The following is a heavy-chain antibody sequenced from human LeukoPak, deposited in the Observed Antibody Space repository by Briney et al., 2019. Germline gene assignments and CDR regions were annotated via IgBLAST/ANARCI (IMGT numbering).Heavy chain of an antibody. V-gene: IGHV4-30-4*07. CDR2: IYYSGST. Sequence: SETLSLTCAVSGGSISSGGYSWSWIRQPPGKGLEWIGYIYYSGSTYYNPSLKSRVTISVDTSKNQFSLKLSSVTAADTAVYYCARELDSGWFDPWSQGILVTVSS. CDR1: GGSISSGGYS. CDR3: ARELDSGWFDP. J-gene: IGHJ5*02.